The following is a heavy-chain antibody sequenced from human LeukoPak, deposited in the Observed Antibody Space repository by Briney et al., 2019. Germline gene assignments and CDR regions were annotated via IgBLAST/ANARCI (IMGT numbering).Heavy chain of an antibody. V-gene: IGHV4-31*03. Sequence: SQTLSLTCTVSGDSISSGGYYWSWIRQHPGKGLEWIGYSYYSGSTYYNASLKSRVTISVDTSKNQLSLKLSPVTAADTAVYYCARVTSSSSCYFDNWGQGTLVTVSS. D-gene: IGHD6-13*01. J-gene: IGHJ4*02. CDR2: SYYSGST. CDR3: ARVTSSSSCYFDN. CDR1: GDSISSGGYY.